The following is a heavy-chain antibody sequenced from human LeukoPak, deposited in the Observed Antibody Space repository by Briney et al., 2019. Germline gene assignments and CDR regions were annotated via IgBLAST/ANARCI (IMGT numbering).Heavy chain of an antibody. D-gene: IGHD6-19*01. CDR2: INSDGSSI. CDR1: GFTFSSYW. CDR3: ARGVGGAEAGTGAY. Sequence: GGSLRLSCAASGFTFSSYWMHWVRQIPGKGLVWVSRINSDGSSISYADSVKGRFTISRDNAKNTLYLQMNSLRAEDTALYYCARGVGGAEAGTGAYWGQGTLVTVSS. J-gene: IGHJ4*02. V-gene: IGHV3-74*01.